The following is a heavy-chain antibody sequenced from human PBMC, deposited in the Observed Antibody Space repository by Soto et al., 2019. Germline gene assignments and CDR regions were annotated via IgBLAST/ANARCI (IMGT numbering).Heavy chain of an antibody. J-gene: IGHJ6*02. CDR2: ISSSGSTI. V-gene: IGHV3-11*01. D-gene: IGHD5-18*01. Sequence: GGSLRLSCAASGFTFSDYYMSWIRQAPGKGLEWVSYISSSGSTIYYADSVKGRFTISRDNAKNSLYLQMNSLRAEDTAVYYCARDRVGYSYVTGHYYYYYGMDVWGQGTTVTVSS. CDR3: ARDRVGYSYVTGHYYYYYGMDV. CDR1: GFTFSDYY.